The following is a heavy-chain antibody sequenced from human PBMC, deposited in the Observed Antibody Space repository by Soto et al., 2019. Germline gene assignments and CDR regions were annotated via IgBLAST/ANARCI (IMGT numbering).Heavy chain of an antibody. Sequence: GGSLRLSCAASGFTFSSYGMHWVRQAPGKGLEWVAVIWYDGSNKYYADSVKGRFAISRDNSKNTLYLQMNSLRAEDTAVYYCAKPPRGYSYDGVQGMDVWGQGTTVTVSS. J-gene: IGHJ6*02. CDR1: GFTFSSYG. CDR3: AKPPRGYSYDGVQGMDV. CDR2: IWYDGSNK. V-gene: IGHV3-33*06. D-gene: IGHD5-18*01.